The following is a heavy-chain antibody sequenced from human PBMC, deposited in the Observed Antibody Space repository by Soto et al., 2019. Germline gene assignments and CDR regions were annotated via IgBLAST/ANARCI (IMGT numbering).Heavy chain of an antibody. J-gene: IGHJ4*02. V-gene: IGHV4-31*03. D-gene: IGHD2-15*01. CDR3: ARDSTADCSGGSCYSGFDY. CDR1: GGSISSGGYY. CDR2: IYYSGST. Sequence: LSLTCTVSGGSISSGGYYWSWIRQHPGKGLEWIGYIYYSGSTYYNPSLKSRVTISVDTSKNQFSLKLSSVTAADTAVYYCARDSTADCSGGSCYSGFDYWGQGTLVTVSS.